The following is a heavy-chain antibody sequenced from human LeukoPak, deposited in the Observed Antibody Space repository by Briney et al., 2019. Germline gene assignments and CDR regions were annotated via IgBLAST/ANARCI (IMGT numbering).Heavy chain of an antibody. CDR1: GFTFSSYG. V-gene: IGHV3-30*02. D-gene: IGHD2-15*01. CDR3: AKLLQEYYYMDV. CDR2: IRYDGSNK. Sequence: GGSLRLSCAASGFTFSSYGMHWVRQAPGKGLEWVAFIRYDGSNKYYADSVKGRFTNSRDNSKNTLYLQMNSLRAEDTAVYYCAKLLQEYYYMDVWGKGTTVTVSS. J-gene: IGHJ6*03.